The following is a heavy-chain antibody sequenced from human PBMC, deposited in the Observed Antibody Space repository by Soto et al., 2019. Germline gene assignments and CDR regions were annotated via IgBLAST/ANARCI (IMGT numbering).Heavy chain of an antibody. CDR2: INHSGST. V-gene: IGHV4-34*01. CDR1: GGSFSGYY. J-gene: IGHJ5*02. CDR3: ARAGSNYNWFDP. D-gene: IGHD6-13*01. Sequence: PSETLSLTCAVYGGSFSGYYWSWIRQPPGKGLEWIGEINHSGSTNYNPSLKSRVTISVDTSKNQFSLKLSSVTAADTAVYYCARAGSNYNWFDPWGQGTLVTVS.